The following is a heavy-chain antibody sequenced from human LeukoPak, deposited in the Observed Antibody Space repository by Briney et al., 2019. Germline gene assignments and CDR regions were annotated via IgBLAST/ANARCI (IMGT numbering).Heavy chain of an antibody. Sequence: SETLSLTCTVSGGSISSYYWSWIRQPAGKGLEWIGRIYTSGSTNYNPSLKSRVTMSVDTSKNQFSLKLSYVTAADTAVYYCARESKVVVAATRRLNYYYGMDVWGQGTTVTVSS. D-gene: IGHD2-15*01. J-gene: IGHJ6*02. CDR2: IYTSGST. V-gene: IGHV4-4*07. CDR1: GGSISSYY. CDR3: ARESKVVVAATRRLNYYYGMDV.